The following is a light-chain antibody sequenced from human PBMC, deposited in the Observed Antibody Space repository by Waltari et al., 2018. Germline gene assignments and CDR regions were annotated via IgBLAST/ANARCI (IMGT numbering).Light chain of an antibody. CDR2: ANT. CDR3: QSYDSSLSGSV. J-gene: IGLJ2*01. CDR1: SSNIGARSD. V-gene: IGLV1-40*01. Sequence: QSVLTQPPSVSGAPGQRVTVSCTGSSSNIGARSDVSWYQQLPGTAPKLLIYANTNRPSGVPYRFSGSKSGTSASLAITGLQADDEADYYCQSYDSSLSGSVFGGGTKLTVL.